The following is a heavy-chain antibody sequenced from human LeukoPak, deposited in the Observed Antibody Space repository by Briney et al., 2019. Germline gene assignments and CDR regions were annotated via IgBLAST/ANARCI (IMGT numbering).Heavy chain of an antibody. D-gene: IGHD5-24*01. J-gene: IGHJ3*02. V-gene: IGHV3-64*01. CDR1: GFTFSSFV. CDR2: ILPNGERT. Sequence: AGGSLRLSCAASGFTFSSFVMHWVRQAPGKGLEYVSNILPNGERTHYVSSVKGRFTISRDNSRNTVYLQMGSLRAEDMAVYYCTRDRDGGFAFDIWGQGTMVTVSS. CDR3: TRDRDGGFAFDI.